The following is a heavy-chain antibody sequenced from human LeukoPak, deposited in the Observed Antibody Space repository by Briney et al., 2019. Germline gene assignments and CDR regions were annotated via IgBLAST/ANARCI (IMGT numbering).Heavy chain of an antibody. CDR2: IYTSGST. J-gene: IGHJ4*02. CDR3: ARDPLLWFGESNHNFDY. V-gene: IGHV4-61*02. CDR1: GGSISSGSYY. D-gene: IGHD3-10*01. Sequence: PSQTLSLTCTVSGGSISSGSYYWSWIRQPAGKGLEWIGRIYTSGSTNYNPSLKSRVTISVDTSKNQFSLKLSSVTAADTAVYYCARDPLLWFGESNHNFDYWGQGTLVTVSS.